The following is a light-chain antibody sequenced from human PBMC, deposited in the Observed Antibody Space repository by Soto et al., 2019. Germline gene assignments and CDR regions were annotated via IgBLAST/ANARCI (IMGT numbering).Light chain of an antibody. V-gene: IGLV1-44*01. J-gene: IGLJ3*02. CDR1: SSNIGSNY. Sequence: QSVLTQPPSASGTPGQRVTISCSGSSSNIGSNYVNWYQHLPGTAPKLLIYRNDQRPSGVPDRFSGSKSGTSASLAISGLHSEDEDDYYCAAWDDSLNDMFGGGTQLTVL. CDR2: RND. CDR3: AAWDDSLNDM.